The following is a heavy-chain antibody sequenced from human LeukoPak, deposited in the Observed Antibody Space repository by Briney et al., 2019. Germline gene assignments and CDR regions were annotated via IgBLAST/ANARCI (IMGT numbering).Heavy chain of an antibody. J-gene: IGHJ4*02. V-gene: IGHV4-30-2*01. Sequence: PSETLSLTCTVSGGSISSGGYYWSWIRQPPGKGLEWIGYIYHSGSTYYNPSLKSRVTISVDRSKNQFSLKLSSVTAADTAVYYCARVVWGSYRYYFDYWGQGTLVTVSS. CDR3: ARVVWGSYRYYFDY. CDR2: IYHSGST. D-gene: IGHD3-16*02. CDR1: GGSISSGGYY.